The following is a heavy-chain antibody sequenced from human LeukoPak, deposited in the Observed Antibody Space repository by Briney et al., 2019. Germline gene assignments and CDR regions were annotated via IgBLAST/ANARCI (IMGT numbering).Heavy chain of an antibody. CDR3: AKDSGIVGATIDY. V-gene: IGHV3-23*01. CDR1: GFTFSSYA. Sequence: GGSLRLSCAASGFTFSSYAMSWVRQAPGKGLEWVSAISGSGGSTYYADSVKGRFTISRDNSKNTLYLQMNSLRAEDTTVYYCAKDSGIVGATIDYWGQGTLVTVSS. CDR2: ISGSGGST. D-gene: IGHD1-26*01. J-gene: IGHJ4*02.